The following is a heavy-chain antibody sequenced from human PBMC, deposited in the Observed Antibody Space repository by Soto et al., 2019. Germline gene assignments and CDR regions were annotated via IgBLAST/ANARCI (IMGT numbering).Heavy chain of an antibody. J-gene: IGHJ4*02. CDR3: ASIRYCSGGSCYGGDY. D-gene: IGHD2-15*01. Sequence: QVQLQESGPGLVKPSQTLSLTCTVSGGSISSGDYYWSWIRQPPGKGLEWIGYIYYSGSTYYNPSLKSRVTISVDTSKNQFSLKLSSVTAADTAVYYCASIRYCSGGSCYGGDYWGQGTLVTVSS. V-gene: IGHV4-30-4*01. CDR2: IYYSGST. CDR1: GGSISSGDYY.